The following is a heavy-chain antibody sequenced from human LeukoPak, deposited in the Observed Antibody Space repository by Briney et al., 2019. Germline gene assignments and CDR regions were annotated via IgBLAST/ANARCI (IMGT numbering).Heavy chain of an antibody. CDR3: ARGRVVVVPAAATGYYFDY. CDR1: GGSFSGYY. J-gene: IGHJ4*02. CDR2: INHSGST. V-gene: IGHV4-34*01. Sequence: SETLSLTCAVYGGSFSGYYWSWIRQPPGKGLKWIGEINHSGSTNYNPSLKSRVTISVDTSKNQFSLKLSSVTAADTAVYYCARGRVVVVPAAATGYYFDYWGQGTLVTVSS. D-gene: IGHD2-2*01.